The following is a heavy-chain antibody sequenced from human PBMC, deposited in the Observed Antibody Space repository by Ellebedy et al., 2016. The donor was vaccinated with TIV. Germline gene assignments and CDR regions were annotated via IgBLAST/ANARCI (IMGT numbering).Heavy chain of an antibody. CDR2: ITSGSART. D-gene: IGHD3-10*01. J-gene: IGHJ5*02. CDR3: ARAPRWSGQLQLFFEA. CDR1: GFSFDKFA. V-gene: IGHV3-23*01. Sequence: GGSLRLXXAASGFSFDKFAMAWVRQSPGKGLEWVSLITSGSARTYYADSVDGRFTISRDNIKNLLLLDMSTLRVEDTAVYYCARAPRWSGQLQLFFEAWGQGTPVTVSS.